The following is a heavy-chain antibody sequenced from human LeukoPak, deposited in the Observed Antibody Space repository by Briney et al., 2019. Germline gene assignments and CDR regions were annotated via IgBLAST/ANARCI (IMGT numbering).Heavy chain of an antibody. CDR1: GFTFSSHG. CDR2: ISPSGGIT. D-gene: IGHD6-19*01. V-gene: IGHV3-23*01. Sequence: GGSLRLSCAASGFTFSSHGMNWVRQAPGKGLEWVSGISPSGGITYYADSVKGRFTISRDNSKNTLYLQMNSLRAEDTAVYYCAKDRIAVAGTLGYWGQGTLVTVSS. CDR3: AKDRIAVAGTLGY. J-gene: IGHJ4*02.